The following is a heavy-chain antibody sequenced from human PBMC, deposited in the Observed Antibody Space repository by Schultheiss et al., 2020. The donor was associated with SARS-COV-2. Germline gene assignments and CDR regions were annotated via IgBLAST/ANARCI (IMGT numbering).Heavy chain of an antibody. Sequence: ESLKISCAASGFTFSSYAMSWIRQPPGKGLEWIGEINHSGSTNYNPSLKSRVTISVDTSKNQFSLKLSSVTAADTAVYYCARPGYSSSWYYYWGQGTLVTVSS. CDR1: GFTFSSYA. CDR3: ARPGYSSSWYYY. J-gene: IGHJ4*02. V-gene: IGHV4-34*01. D-gene: IGHD6-13*01. CDR2: INHSGST.